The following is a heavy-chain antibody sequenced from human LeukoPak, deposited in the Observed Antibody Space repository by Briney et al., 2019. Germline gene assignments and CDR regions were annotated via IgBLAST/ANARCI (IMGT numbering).Heavy chain of an antibody. J-gene: IGHJ4*02. D-gene: IGHD1-1*01. CDR3: TITTGTTLGLMDH. Sequence: KASGTLSLTCAVYGGSFSGYYWRWIRQPPGKGLEWIGEINHSGSTNYNPSLKSRVTISVDTSKNQLSLKMSSVTAADTAVYYCTITTGTTLGLMDHWGQGTLVTVSS. CDR1: GGSFSGYY. V-gene: IGHV4-34*01. CDR2: INHSGST.